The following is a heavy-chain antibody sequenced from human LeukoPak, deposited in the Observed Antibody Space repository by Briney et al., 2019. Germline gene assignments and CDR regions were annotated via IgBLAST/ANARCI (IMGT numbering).Heavy chain of an antibody. CDR2: IYPGDSDT. J-gene: IGHJ4*02. CDR1: GYSFTNYW. D-gene: IGHD5-18*01. Sequence: GESLKISCKGSGYSFTNYWIAWVRQMPGKGLEWMGIIYPGDSDTRYSPSFQGQVTISADKSITTAYLQWNSLKASDTAMYYCARRHKRGAYSYGVDYWGQGTLVTVS. CDR3: ARRHKRGAYSYGVDY. V-gene: IGHV5-51*01.